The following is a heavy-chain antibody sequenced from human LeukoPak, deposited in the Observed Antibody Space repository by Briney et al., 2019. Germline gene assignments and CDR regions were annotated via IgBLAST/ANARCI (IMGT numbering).Heavy chain of an antibody. Sequence: PGGSLRLSCAASGFTFSSYAMSWVRQAPGKGLEWVSAISGSGGSTYYADSVKGRFTISRDNSKNTLYLQMNSLRAEDTAVYYCARSIAAAGNFDYWGQGTLVTVSS. V-gene: IGHV3-23*01. D-gene: IGHD6-13*01. J-gene: IGHJ4*02. CDR1: GFTFSSYA. CDR2: ISGSGGST. CDR3: ARSIAAAGNFDY.